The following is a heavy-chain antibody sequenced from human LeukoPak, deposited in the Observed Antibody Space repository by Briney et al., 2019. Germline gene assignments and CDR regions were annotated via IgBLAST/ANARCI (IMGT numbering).Heavy chain of an antibody. CDR3: ARGDRAAAATFDY. J-gene: IGHJ4*02. CDR1: GGSFSGYY. D-gene: IGHD6-13*01. CDR2: INHSGST. V-gene: IGHV4-34*01. Sequence: SETLSLTCAVYGGSFSGYYWSWIRQPPGKGLEWIREINHSGSTDYNPPLKSRVTISVDTSKNQFSLKLSSVTAADTAVYYCARGDRAAAATFDYWGQGTLVTVSS.